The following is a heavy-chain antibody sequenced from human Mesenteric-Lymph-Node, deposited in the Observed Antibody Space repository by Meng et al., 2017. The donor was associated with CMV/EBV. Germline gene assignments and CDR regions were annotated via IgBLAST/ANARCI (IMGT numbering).Heavy chain of an antibody. CDR3: ARQRGGYCSGTDCYSLQATLDY. Sequence: ETLSLTCAASGFTFSSYWMSWVRQAPGKGLEWVANVKQDGSEKNYVDSVKGRFTISRDNANSSLFLQMNSLRAEDTAVYYCARQRGGYCSGTDCYSLQATLDYGGQGALVTVSS. CDR1: GFTFSSYW. J-gene: IGHJ4*02. CDR2: VKQDGSEK. V-gene: IGHV3-7*01. D-gene: IGHD2-2*01.